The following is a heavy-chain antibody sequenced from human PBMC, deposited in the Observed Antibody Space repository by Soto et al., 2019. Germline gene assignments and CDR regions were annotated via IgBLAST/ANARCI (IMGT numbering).Heavy chain of an antibody. V-gene: IGHV1-69*02. Sequence: GASVKVSCKASGGTFSSYTISWVRQAPGQGREWMGRIIPILGIANAAQKVQGRVTITADKSTSTAYMELSSLRSEDTAVYYCARVVTYWGYCSGGSCPGWYDPWGQGTLVTVSS. CDR3: ARVVTYWGYCSGGSCPGWYDP. J-gene: IGHJ5*02. CDR1: GGTFSSYT. CDR2: IIPILGIA. D-gene: IGHD2-15*01.